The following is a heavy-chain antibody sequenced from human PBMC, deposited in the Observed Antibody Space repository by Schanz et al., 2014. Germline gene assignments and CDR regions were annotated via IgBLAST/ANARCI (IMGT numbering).Heavy chain of an antibody. D-gene: IGHD6-13*01. Sequence: PGGSLRLSCAAYGFTLSSYAMHWVRQAPGKGLEWVAVIWSDGSGKYYADSVKGRFTISRDSPKNTLYLQMNSLRAEDTAVYYCAREQIMAAAGLVDYWGQGTLVTVSS. CDR3: AREQIMAAAGLVDY. CDR1: GFTLSSYA. V-gene: IGHV3-33*08. J-gene: IGHJ4*02. CDR2: IWSDGSGK.